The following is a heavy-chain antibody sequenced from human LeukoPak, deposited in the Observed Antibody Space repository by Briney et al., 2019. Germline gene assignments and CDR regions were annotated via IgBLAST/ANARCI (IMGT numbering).Heavy chain of an antibody. Sequence: GASVKVSCKASGGTFSSYAISWVRQAPGQGLEWMGRIIPILGIANYAQKFQGRVTITADKSTSTAYMELSSLRSEDTAVYYCARDSHCSGGSSYSNYWGQGTLVTVSS. CDR1: GGTFSSYA. D-gene: IGHD2-15*01. V-gene: IGHV1-69*04. CDR2: IIPILGIA. J-gene: IGHJ4*02. CDR3: ARDSHCSGGSSYSNY.